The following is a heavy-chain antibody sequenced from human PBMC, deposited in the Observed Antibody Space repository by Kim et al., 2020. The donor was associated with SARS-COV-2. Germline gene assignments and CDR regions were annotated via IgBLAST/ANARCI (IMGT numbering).Heavy chain of an antibody. D-gene: IGHD3-22*01. J-gene: IGHJ6*02. CDR1: GGTFSSYA. CDR3: AQGPPLYSSAPPKYYYYYYGMDV. Sequence: SVKVSCKASGGTFSSYAISWVRQAPGQGLEWMGGIIPIFGTANYAQKFQGRVTITADESTSTAYMELSSLRSEDTAVYYCAQGPPLYSSAPPKYYYYYYGMDVWGQGTTVTVSS. CDR2: IIPIFGTA. V-gene: IGHV1-69*13.